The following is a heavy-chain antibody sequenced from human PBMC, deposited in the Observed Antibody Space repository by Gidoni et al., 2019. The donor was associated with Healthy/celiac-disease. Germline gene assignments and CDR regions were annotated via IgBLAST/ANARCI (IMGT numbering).Heavy chain of an antibody. CDR2: INAGNGNT. Sequence: QVQLVQSGAEGQKPEASVKGSGTASGYTFTSYAMHWVRQAPGQRLEWMGWINAGNGNTQYSQKFQGRVPITRDTSASTAYMELSSLRSEDTAVYYCATSIDRYYYYGMDVWGQGTTVTVSS. D-gene: IGHD6-6*01. V-gene: IGHV1-3*01. J-gene: IGHJ6*01. CDR3: ATSIDRYYYYGMDV. CDR1: GYTFTSYA.